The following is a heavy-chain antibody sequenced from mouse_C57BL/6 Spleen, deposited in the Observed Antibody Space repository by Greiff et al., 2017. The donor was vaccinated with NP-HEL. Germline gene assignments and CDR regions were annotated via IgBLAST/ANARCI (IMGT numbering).Heavy chain of an antibody. D-gene: IGHD1-1*02. V-gene: IGHV3-6*01. J-gene: IGHJ2*01. CDR1: GYSITSGYY. CDR2: ISYDGSN. CDR3: ARDYGSY. Sequence: EVQLQESGPGLVKPSQSLSLTCSVPGYSITSGYYWNWIRQFPGNKLEWMGYISYDGSNNYNPSLKNRISITRDTSKNQFFLKLNSVTTEDTATYYCARDYGSYWGQGTTLTVSS.